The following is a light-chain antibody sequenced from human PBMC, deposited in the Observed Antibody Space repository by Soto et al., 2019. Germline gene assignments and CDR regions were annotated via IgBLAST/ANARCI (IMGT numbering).Light chain of an antibody. V-gene: IGKV1-39*01. J-gene: IGKJ1*01. CDR2: RAS. Sequence: DIQMTQSPSSLSASVGDRVTISCRASQSISTYLNWYQQKPGTAPRLLIYRASSVKSGVPPRFSGSGSGRDFTLTISSLRPEDIANYFCQQSYSSPPWTFGQGTKVEVK. CDR3: QQSYSSPPWT. CDR1: QSISTY.